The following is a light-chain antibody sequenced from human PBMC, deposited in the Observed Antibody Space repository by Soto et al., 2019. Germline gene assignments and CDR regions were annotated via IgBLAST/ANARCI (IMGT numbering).Light chain of an antibody. V-gene: IGKV3-15*01. CDR2: GAS. Sequence: EIVMTQSPATLSVSPGERATLSCRASQSVRSNIAWYQQKPGQAPRLLIHGASTRVTGIPVRFSGSGSGTEFTLTISSLQSEDSAVYYCQQYNNWPGITFGQGTRLEIK. CDR3: QQYNNWPGIT. CDR1: QSVRSN. J-gene: IGKJ5*01.